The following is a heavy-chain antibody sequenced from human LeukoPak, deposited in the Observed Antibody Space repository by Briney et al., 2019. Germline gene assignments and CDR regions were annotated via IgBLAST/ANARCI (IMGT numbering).Heavy chain of an antibody. CDR1: GDSISSHY. V-gene: IGHV4-59*11. D-gene: IGHD5-24*01. J-gene: IGHJ4*02. CDR3: ARDQDGYNNIDY. Sequence: SETLSVTCTVSGDSISSHYWSWIRQPRGKGLEWIGYIYYSGSTNYYPSLKSRVTISVDTSKTQFSLKLSSVTAADTAVYYCARDQDGYNNIDYWGQGTLVTVSS. CDR2: IYYSGST.